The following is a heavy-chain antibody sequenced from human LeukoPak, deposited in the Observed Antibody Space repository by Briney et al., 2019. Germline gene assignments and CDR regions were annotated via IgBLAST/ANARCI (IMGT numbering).Heavy chain of an antibody. Sequence: SETLSLTCTVSGYSISSGYYWGWIRQPPGKGLEWIGSIHHTGSTYYNPSLKSRVTISVDTSKNQFSLKLSSVTAADTAVYYCAREALIEGFYYYMDVWGKGTTVTVSS. V-gene: IGHV4-38-2*02. D-gene: IGHD3-22*01. CDR2: IHHTGST. CDR1: GYSISSGYY. CDR3: AREALIEGFYYYMDV. J-gene: IGHJ6*03.